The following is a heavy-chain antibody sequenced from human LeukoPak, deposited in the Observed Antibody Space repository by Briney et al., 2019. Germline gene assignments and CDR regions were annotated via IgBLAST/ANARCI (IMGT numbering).Heavy chain of an antibody. CDR3: AHRPIPAAGFNWFDP. V-gene: IGHV2-5*01. CDR1: GFSLSTSGAG. Sequence: SGPTLVNPTQTLTLTCTFSGFSLSTSGAGVGWIRQPPGKALEWLALIYWNDDKRYSPSLKSRLTITKDTSKNQVALTMTNMDPVDTATYYCAHRPIPAAGFNWFDPWGQGILVTVSS. J-gene: IGHJ5*02. D-gene: IGHD6-13*01. CDR2: IYWNDDK.